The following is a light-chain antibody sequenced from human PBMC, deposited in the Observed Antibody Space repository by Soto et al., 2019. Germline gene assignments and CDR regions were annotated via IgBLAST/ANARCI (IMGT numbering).Light chain of an antibody. CDR3: GTWDASLTAGV. V-gene: IGLV1-51*01. CDR1: TSNIGNNY. J-gene: IGLJ3*02. CDR2: DNT. Sequence: QSVLTQPPSVSAAPGQKVTISCSGSTSNIGNNYVSWYQQFPGTAPKLLSYDNTKRPSGIPDRFSGSKSGTSATLGITGLQTGDEADYYCGTWDASLTAGVFGGGTKLTVL.